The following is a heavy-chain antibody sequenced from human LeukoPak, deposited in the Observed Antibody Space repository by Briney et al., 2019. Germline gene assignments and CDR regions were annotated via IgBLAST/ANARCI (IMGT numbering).Heavy chain of an antibody. D-gene: IGHD6-6*01. Sequence: GGSLRLSCAASGFTFDDYTMHWVRQAPGKGLEWVSLISWDGGSTYYADSVKGRFTISRDNSKNSLYLQMNSLRTEDTALYYCAKDTRSSRYYYYGMDVWGQGTTVTVSS. J-gene: IGHJ6*02. CDR3: AKDTRSSRYYYYGMDV. CDR2: ISWDGGST. CDR1: GFTFDDYT. V-gene: IGHV3-43*01.